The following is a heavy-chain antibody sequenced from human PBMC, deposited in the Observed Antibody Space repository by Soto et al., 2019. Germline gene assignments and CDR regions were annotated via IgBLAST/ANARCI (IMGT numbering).Heavy chain of an antibody. CDR3: ARLFAAGTTY. J-gene: IGHJ4*02. Sequence: PGGSLRLSCAASGFTFSSYAMHWVRQAPGKGLEWVAVISYDGSNKYYADSVKGRFTISRDNSKNTLYLRMNSLRAEDTAVYYCARLFAAGTTYWGQGTRGTVSS. D-gene: IGHD6-13*01. CDR1: GFTFSSYA. V-gene: IGHV3-30-3*01. CDR2: ISYDGSNK.